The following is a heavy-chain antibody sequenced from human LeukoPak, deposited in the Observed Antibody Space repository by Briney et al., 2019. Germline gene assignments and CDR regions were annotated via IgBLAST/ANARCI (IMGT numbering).Heavy chain of an antibody. J-gene: IGHJ4*02. CDR1: GFSFNTNN. Sequence: GGSLRLSCAASGFSFNTNNMNWVRQAPGQGLQWVSAISTSGTYRFYTDTVKGRFTISRDDAKSSVYLEMNSLRAEDTAVYYCAKVGTGNQYGSGDFDLWGQGSLVTVSS. V-gene: IGHV3-21*01. CDR2: ISTSGTYR. CDR3: AKVGTGNQYGSGDFDL. D-gene: IGHD3-10*01.